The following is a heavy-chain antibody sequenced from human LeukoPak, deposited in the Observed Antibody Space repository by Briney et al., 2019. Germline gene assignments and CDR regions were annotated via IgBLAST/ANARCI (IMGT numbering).Heavy chain of an antibody. V-gene: IGHV4-34*01. Sequence: SETLSLTCAVYGGSFSNYYWSWIRQSPGKGLEWIGEINQSGTTKYNPSLESRATMSMDTSKNQFSLKLTSVTAADTAVYYCARENWHFGLWGRGTLVTVSS. CDR3: ARENWHFGL. CDR1: GGSFSNYY. CDR2: INQSGTT. J-gene: IGHJ2*01.